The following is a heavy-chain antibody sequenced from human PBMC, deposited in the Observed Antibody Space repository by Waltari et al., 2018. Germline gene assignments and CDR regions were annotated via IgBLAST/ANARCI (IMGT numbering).Heavy chain of an antibody. D-gene: IGHD3-22*01. CDR1: GGSISSSSYY. CDR3: ARQPHTMIVVVITGQFDP. J-gene: IGHJ5*02. Sequence: QLQLQESGPGLVKPSETLSLTCTVSGGSISSSSYYWGWIRQPPGKGLEWIGSIYYSGSTYYNPSLKSRVTISVDTSKNQFSLKLSSVTAADTAVYYCARQPHTMIVVVITGQFDPWGQGTLVTVSS. CDR2: IYYSGST. V-gene: IGHV4-39*01.